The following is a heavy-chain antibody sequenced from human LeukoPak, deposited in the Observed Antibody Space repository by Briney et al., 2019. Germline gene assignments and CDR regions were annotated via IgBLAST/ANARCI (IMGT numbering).Heavy chain of an antibody. CDR2: ISSSSSYI. J-gene: IGHJ4*02. V-gene: IGHV3-21*01. CDR3: ARDLSSGYDGTYFDY. Sequence: GGSLRLSCAASGFTFSSYSVNWVRQAPGKGLEWVSSISSSSSYIYYADSVKGRFTISRDNSKNTLYLQMNSLRAEDTAVYYCARDLSSGYDGTYFDYWGQGTLVTVSS. CDR1: GFTFSSYS. D-gene: IGHD5-12*01.